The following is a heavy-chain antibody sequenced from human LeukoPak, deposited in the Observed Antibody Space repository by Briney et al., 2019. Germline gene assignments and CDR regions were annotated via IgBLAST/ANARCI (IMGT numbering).Heavy chain of an antibody. CDR2: IKHDASER. D-gene: IGHD3-9*01. CDR1: GFTFSSYW. Sequence: PGGSLRLSCAASGFTFSSYWMAWVRQTPGKGLEWVANIKHDASERYYVDPVKGRFTISRDNAQNSFYLQMNSLRAEDTAVYYCARVDILTGYYSLDYWGQGTLVTVSS. J-gene: IGHJ4*02. V-gene: IGHV3-7*01. CDR3: ARVDILTGYYSLDY.